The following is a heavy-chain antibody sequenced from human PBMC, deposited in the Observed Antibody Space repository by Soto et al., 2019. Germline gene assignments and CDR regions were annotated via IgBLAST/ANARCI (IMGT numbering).Heavy chain of an antibody. CDR1: GFTFSSYG. Sequence: PGGSLRLSCAASGFTFSSYGIHWVRQATGKGLEWVSAIGTAGDTYYPGSVKGRFTISRENAKNSLYLQMNSLRAEDTAVYYCARNPPTRGWPGPYYYYGMDVWGQGTTVTVSS. CDR3: ARNPPTRGWPGPYYYYGMDV. CDR2: IGTAGDT. J-gene: IGHJ6*02. D-gene: IGHD6-19*01. V-gene: IGHV3-13*01.